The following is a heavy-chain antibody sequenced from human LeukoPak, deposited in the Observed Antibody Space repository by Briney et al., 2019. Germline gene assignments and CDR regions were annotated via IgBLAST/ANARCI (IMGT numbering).Heavy chain of an antibody. V-gene: IGHV4-34*01. CDR3: ARVAFRYSYYMDV. D-gene: IGHD2/OR15-2a*01. Sequence: SETLSLTCAAYGGSFSVYYWSWIRQPPGKGLEWIGEINDSGSTNYNPSLKSRATISVDTSKNQFSLKLSSVTAADTAVYYCARVAFRYSYYMDVWGKGTTVTISS. CDR1: GGSFSVYY. J-gene: IGHJ6*03. CDR2: INDSGST.